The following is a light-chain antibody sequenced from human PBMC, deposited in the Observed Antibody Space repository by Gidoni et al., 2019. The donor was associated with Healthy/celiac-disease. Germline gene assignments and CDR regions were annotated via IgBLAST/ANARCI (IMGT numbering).Light chain of an antibody. CDR1: QSISSY. CDR2: AAS. J-gene: IGKJ5*01. CDR3: QQSYSTQIT. Sequence: DIQMTQSPSSLSASVGDRVTITCRASQSISSYLNWYQQKPGKAHKLLIYAASSLQSGGPSRFSGSGSGTDFTRTISSLQPEDFATYYCQQSYSTQITFGQGTRLEIK. V-gene: IGKV1-39*01.